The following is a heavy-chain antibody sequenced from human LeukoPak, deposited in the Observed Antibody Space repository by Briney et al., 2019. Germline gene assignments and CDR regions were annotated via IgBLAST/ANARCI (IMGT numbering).Heavy chain of an antibody. J-gene: IGHJ4*02. CDR2: ISGGGGST. V-gene: IGHV3-23*01. Sequence: GGSLRLSCAASGFTFCSYAMSWVRQAPGKGLEWVSAISGGGGSTYYADSVKGRFTISRDNSKNTLYLQMNSLRAEDTAVYYCAKDRVVVVPAAMSGLLDYWGQGTLVTVSS. CDR1: GFTFCSYA. CDR3: AKDRVVVVPAAMSGLLDY. D-gene: IGHD2-2*01.